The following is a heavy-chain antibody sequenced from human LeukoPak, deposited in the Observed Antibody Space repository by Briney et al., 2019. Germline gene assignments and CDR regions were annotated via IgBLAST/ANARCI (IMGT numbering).Heavy chain of an antibody. V-gene: IGHV5-51*01. CDR1: GYTFTSHW. CDR3: VRQALASSLIDY. Sequence: GESLKISCKGLGYTFTSHWIGWVRQMPGKGLEWMATVSPSDSGIRYSPSFQGQVTVSADKSVNIAYSQWSSLKASDSAIYYCVRQALASSLIDYWGQGTLVTVSS. D-gene: IGHD6-13*01. J-gene: IGHJ4*02. CDR2: VSPSDSGI.